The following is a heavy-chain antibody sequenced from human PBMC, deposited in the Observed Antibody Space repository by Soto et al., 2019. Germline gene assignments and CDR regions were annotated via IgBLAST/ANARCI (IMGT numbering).Heavy chain of an antibody. CDR2: IIPIFGTA. J-gene: IGHJ4*02. V-gene: IGHV1-69*06. D-gene: IGHD6-19*01. CDR3: AREGQGIAVAGNFDY. Sequence: QVQLVQSGAEVKKPGSSVKVSCKASGGTFSSYAISWVRQAPGQGLEWMGGIIPIFGTANYAQKFQGRVTITADKSTSTAYMELRSLRSEDTAVYYCAREGQGIAVAGNFDYWGQGTLVTVSS. CDR1: GGTFSSYA.